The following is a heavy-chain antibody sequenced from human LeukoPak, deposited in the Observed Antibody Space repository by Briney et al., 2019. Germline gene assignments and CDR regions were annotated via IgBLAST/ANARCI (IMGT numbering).Heavy chain of an antibody. J-gene: IGHJ3*02. CDR1: GGSISSYY. CDR3: ARHMIVPGWDAFDI. V-gene: IGHV4-59*08. CDR2: IYYSGST. D-gene: IGHD3-22*01. Sequence: SETLSLTCTVSGGSISSYYWSWIRQPPGKGLEWIGYIYYSGSTNYNPSLKSRVTISVDTSKNQFSLKLSSVTAADTAVYYCARHMIVPGWDAFDIWGQGTVVTVSS.